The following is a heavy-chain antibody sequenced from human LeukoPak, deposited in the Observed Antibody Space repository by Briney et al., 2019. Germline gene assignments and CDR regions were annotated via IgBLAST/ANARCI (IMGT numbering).Heavy chain of an antibody. CDR1: GYSFTSYW. D-gene: IGHD2-15*01. J-gene: IGHJ4*02. V-gene: IGHV5-51*01. CDR2: MYPGDSDT. Sequence: GESLKISCKGSGYSFTSYWIGWVRQMPGKGLEWMGIMYPGDSDTRYSPSFQDQVTIASDKSISTASLQWSSLQASDTAMYYCARLLLPSTHAPAFDYWGQGTLVIVSS. CDR3: ARLLLPSTHAPAFDY.